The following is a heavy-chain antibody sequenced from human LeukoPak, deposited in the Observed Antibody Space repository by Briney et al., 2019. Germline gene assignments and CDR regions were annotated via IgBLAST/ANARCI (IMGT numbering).Heavy chain of an antibody. J-gene: IGHJ4*02. V-gene: IGHV3-23*01. CDR3: AKDSIQDSSGYYGVVDY. CDR2: ISGSGGST. D-gene: IGHD3-22*01. Sequence: GGSLRLSCAASGFTVSSNEMSWARQAPGKGLEWVSAISGSGGSTYYADSVKGRFTISRDNSKNALYLQMNSLRAEDTAVYYCAKDSIQDSSGYYGVVDYWGQGTLVTVSS. CDR1: GFTVSSNE.